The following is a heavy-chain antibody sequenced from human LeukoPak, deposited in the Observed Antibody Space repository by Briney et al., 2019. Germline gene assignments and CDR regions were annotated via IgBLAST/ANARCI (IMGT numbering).Heavy chain of an antibody. CDR1: EFTFSSYG. Sequence: PGGSQRLSCAASEFTFSSYGMSWVRQAPGKGLEWVSSISGSGGSTQYADSVQGRFAISRDNSKNTLYLQMNSLRVEDTAMYSCARDPNGDYIGTFDMWGRGTMVSVSS. V-gene: IGHV3-23*01. CDR3: ARDPNGDYIGTFDM. D-gene: IGHD4-17*01. J-gene: IGHJ3*02. CDR2: ISGSGGST.